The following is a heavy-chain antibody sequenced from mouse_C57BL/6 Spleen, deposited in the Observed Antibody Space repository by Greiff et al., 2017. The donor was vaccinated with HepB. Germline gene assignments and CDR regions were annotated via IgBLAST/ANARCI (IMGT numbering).Heavy chain of an antibody. CDR1: GYSFTDYN. J-gene: IGHJ4*01. CDR3: ARSDYYGSSGAMDY. D-gene: IGHD1-1*01. Sequence: VQLQQSGPELVKPGASVKISCKASGYSFTDYNMNWVKQSNGKSLECIGVINPNYGTTSYNQKFKGKATLTVDQSSSTAYMQLNSLTSEDSAVYYCARSDYYGSSGAMDYWGQGTSVTVSS. V-gene: IGHV1-39*01. CDR2: INPNYGTT.